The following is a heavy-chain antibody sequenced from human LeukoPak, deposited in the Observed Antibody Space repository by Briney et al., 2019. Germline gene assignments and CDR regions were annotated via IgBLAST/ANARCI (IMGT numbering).Heavy chain of an antibody. J-gene: IGHJ4*02. Sequence: GESLKISCKGSGYSFTSYWIGWVRQMPGKGLEWIGIIYPGDSDTRYSPSFQGQVTISADKSISTAYLQWSSLKASDTAMYYCALANYDSSGYLDYWGQGTLVTVSS. V-gene: IGHV5-51*01. D-gene: IGHD3-22*01. CDR2: IYPGDSDT. CDR1: GYSFTSYW. CDR3: ALANYDSSGYLDY.